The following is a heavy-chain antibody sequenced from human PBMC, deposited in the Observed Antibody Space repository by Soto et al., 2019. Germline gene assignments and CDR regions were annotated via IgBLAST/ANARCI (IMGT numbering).Heavy chain of an antibody. V-gene: IGHV1-69*08. Sequence: QVQLVQSGAEVKKPGSSVKVSCKASGGTFSSYTISWVRQAPGQGLEWMGRIIPILGIANYAQKFQGRVTITADKATSTADMELSSLRSEDTAVYYCAREPKQGDILTGYSPHYYGMDVWGQGTTVTVSS. J-gene: IGHJ6*02. CDR2: IIPILGIA. CDR1: GGTFSSYT. CDR3: AREPKQGDILTGYSPHYYGMDV. D-gene: IGHD3-9*01.